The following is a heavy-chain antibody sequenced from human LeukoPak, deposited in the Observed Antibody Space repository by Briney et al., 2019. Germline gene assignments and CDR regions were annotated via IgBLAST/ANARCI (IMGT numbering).Heavy chain of an antibody. Sequence: SETLSLTCTVSGGSFTSSSHYWGWLRQPPGKGLDWIGSIYYSGDSYYNPSLKSRVTISVDTSKSQFSLRLSSVTAADTAVYYCARGGDYDIVVVPAALGAFDIWGQGTMVTVSS. V-gene: IGHV4-39*01. J-gene: IGHJ3*02. CDR3: ARGGDYDIVVVPAALGAFDI. CDR2: IYYSGDS. D-gene: IGHD2-2*01. CDR1: GGSFTSSSHY.